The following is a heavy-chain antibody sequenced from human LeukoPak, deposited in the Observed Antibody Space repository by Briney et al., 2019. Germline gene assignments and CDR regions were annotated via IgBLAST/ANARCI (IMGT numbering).Heavy chain of an antibody. Sequence: SETLSLTCTVSGGSISSSSYYWGWIRQPPGKGLEWIGSIYYSGSTYYNPSLKSRVTISVDTSKNQFSLKLRSVTAADTAVYYCARGLDLSGNYYYGMDVWGQGTTVTVSS. CDR2: IYYSGST. CDR1: GGSISSSSYY. V-gene: IGHV4-39*01. J-gene: IGHJ6*02. D-gene: IGHD1-14*01. CDR3: ARGLDLSGNYYYGMDV.